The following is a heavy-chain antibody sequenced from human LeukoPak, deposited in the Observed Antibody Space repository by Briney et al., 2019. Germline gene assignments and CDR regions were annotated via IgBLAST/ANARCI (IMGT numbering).Heavy chain of an antibody. V-gene: IGHV3-21*01. CDR2: ISTSSSYI. Sequence: PGGFLRLSCAASGFTFGSYNMNWVRQAPGKGLEWVSSISTSSSYIYYADSVKGRFTISRDNAKKSLYLQMNSLRAGDTAVYYCARDGGDYYDSSGYPFHHWGQGTLVTVSS. CDR1: GFTFGSYN. J-gene: IGHJ1*01. D-gene: IGHD3-22*01. CDR3: ARDGGDYYDSSGYPFHH.